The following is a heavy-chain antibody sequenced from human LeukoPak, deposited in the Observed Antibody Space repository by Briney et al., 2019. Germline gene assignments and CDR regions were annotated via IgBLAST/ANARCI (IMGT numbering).Heavy chain of an antibody. Sequence: GASVKVSCKASGYTFTSYYMHWVRQAPGQGLEWMGIINPSGGSTSYAQKFEGRVTMTSDISTSTVYMELSSLRSEDTAVYYCARDQCKTYYDFWSGYSNWFDPWGQGTLVTVSS. D-gene: IGHD3-3*01. CDR1: GYTFTSYY. CDR2: INPSGGST. V-gene: IGHV1-46*01. J-gene: IGHJ5*02. CDR3: ARDQCKTYYDFWSGYSNWFDP.